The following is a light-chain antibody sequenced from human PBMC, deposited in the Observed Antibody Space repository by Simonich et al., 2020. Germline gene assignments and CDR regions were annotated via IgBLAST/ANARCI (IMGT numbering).Light chain of an antibody. CDR2: AAS. J-gene: IGKJ1*01. CDR3: QQSYSTPWT. Sequence: DIQMTQSPSSLSASVGDRVTITCRASQSISSCLNWYQQKPGKAPKLLIYAASSLQSGGPSRFSGSGSGTDFTLTISSLQPEDFATYYCQQSYSTPWTFGQGTKVEIK. CDR1: QSISSC. V-gene: IGKV1-39*01.